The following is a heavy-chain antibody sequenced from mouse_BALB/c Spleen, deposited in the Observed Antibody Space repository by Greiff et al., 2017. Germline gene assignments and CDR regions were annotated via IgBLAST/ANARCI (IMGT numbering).Heavy chain of an antibody. Sequence: VQLQQSGPQLVRPGASVKISCKASGYSFTSYWMHWVKQRPGQGLEWIGMIDPSDSETRLNQKFKDKATLTVDKSSSTAYMQLSSPTSEDSAVYYCARHGSRYYFDYWGQGTTLTVSS. CDR1: GYSFTSYW. D-gene: IGHD1-1*01. CDR2: IDPSDSET. CDR3: ARHGSRYYFDY. J-gene: IGHJ2*01. V-gene: IGHV1S127*01.